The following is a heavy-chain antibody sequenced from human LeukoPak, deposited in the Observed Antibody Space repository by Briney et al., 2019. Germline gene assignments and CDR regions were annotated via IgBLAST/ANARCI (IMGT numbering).Heavy chain of an antibody. J-gene: IGHJ4*02. Sequence: ASVKVSCKASGYTFTGYYMHWVRQAPGQGLEWMGWINPNSGGTNYAQKFQGWVTMTRDTSISTAYMELSRLRSDDTAVYCCARGPSIAVAGTSPFDYWGQGTLVTVSS. D-gene: IGHD6-19*01. V-gene: IGHV1-2*04. CDR1: GYTFTGYY. CDR2: INPNSGGT. CDR3: ARGPSIAVAGTSPFDY.